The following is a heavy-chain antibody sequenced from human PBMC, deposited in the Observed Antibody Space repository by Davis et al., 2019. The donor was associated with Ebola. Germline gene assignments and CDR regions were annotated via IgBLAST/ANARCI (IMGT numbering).Heavy chain of an antibody. CDR1: GGSISSYY. J-gene: IGHJ6*02. CDR3: ARVQYCSGGSCYSPRGYYYYYGMDV. V-gene: IGHV4-59*01. CDR2: IYYSGST. Sequence: MPSETLSLTCTVSGGSISSYYWSWIQQPPEKGLEWIGYIYYSGSTNYNPSLKSRVTISVDTSKNQFSLKLSSVTAADTAVYYCARVQYCSGGSCYSPRGYYYYYGMDVWGQGTTVTVSS. D-gene: IGHD2-15*01.